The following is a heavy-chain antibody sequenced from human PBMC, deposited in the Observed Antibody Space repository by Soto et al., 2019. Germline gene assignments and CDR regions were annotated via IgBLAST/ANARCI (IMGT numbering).Heavy chain of an antibody. CDR1: GYSFTSYY. CDR2: IYPGDSRT. V-gene: IGHV5-51*01. Sequence: GESLKISCKGSGYSFTSYYIAWVRQMPGKGLEWMGIIYPGDSRTTYSPSFRGQGTISADKSISTAYLQWSILKASDTAMYYCAGGGVRGVITRTRDYYGMDVWGQGTTVTVSS. J-gene: IGHJ6*02. D-gene: IGHD3-10*01. CDR3: AGGGVRGVITRTRDYYGMDV.